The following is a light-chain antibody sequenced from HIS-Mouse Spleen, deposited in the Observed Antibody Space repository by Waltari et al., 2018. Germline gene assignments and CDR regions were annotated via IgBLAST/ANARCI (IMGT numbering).Light chain of an antibody. V-gene: IGLV3-10*01. CDR1: ALPKKY. CDR3: YSTDSSGNHRV. J-gene: IGLJ2*01. CDR2: EDS. Sequence: SYELTQPPSVSVSPGQTARITCSGDALPKKYAYWYQQKSGQAPVLVIYEDSKRPSGIPAGVSGSSSGTMANLTISGAQVEDEADYYCYSTDSSGNHRVFGGGTKLTVL.